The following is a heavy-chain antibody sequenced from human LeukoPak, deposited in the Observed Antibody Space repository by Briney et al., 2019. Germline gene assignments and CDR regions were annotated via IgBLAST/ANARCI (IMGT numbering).Heavy chain of an antibody. Sequence: GASVKVSCKASGYTFTSYGISWVRQAPGQGLEWMGWISAYNGNTNYAQKLQGRVTMTTDTSTSTAYMELRSLRSDDTAVYYCARDSYNWNGEDAFDIWGQGTMVTVSS. CDR1: GYTFTSYG. J-gene: IGHJ3*02. D-gene: IGHD1-20*01. CDR2: ISAYNGNT. CDR3: ARDSYNWNGEDAFDI. V-gene: IGHV1-18*01.